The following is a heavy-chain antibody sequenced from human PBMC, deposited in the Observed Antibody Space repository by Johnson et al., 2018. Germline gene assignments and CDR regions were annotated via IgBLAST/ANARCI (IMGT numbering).Heavy chain of an antibody. CDR1: GFTFSSSY. J-gene: IGHJ1*01. CDR3: IDLQLRL. CDR2: INRDGSTT. V-gene: IGHV3-74*01. D-gene: IGHD1-1*01. Sequence: VQLQESGGGLVQPGGSLRLSCAASGFTFSSSYMHWVRQVPGRGLVWVSRINRDGSTTNYAASVKGRFTISRDNAQNTRYLQMNSLIAEDTAVCYCIDLQLRLWGQGPLVTVSS.